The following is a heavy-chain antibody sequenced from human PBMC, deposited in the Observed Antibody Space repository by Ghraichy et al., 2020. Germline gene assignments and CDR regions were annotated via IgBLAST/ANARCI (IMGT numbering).Heavy chain of an antibody. CDR1: GGSISGYY. Sequence: SETLSLTCTVSGGSISGYYWSWIWQPPGKGLEWIGYIYYSGSTDYNPSLKSRVTISVDTSKNQFSLRLSSVTAADTAVYYCARAGSIYDAFDICGQGTMVTVSS. V-gene: IGHV4-59*01. J-gene: IGHJ3*02. D-gene: IGHD2-21*01. CDR2: IYYSGST. CDR3: ARAGSIYDAFDI.